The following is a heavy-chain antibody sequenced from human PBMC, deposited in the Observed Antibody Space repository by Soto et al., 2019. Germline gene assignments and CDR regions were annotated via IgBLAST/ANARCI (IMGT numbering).Heavy chain of an antibody. CDR3: AKGRGRTWYEDY. Sequence: EVQLLESGGGLVQPGGSLRLSCAASGFTFSSYAMTWVRQAPGKGLEWVPAISGSGNTSYYADSVKGRFTISRDSSKKMLYLQMNSLRPEDTAVYYCAKGRGRTWYEDYWGQGTLVTVSS. CDR2: ISGSGNTS. CDR1: GFTFSSYA. V-gene: IGHV3-23*01. J-gene: IGHJ4*02. D-gene: IGHD6-13*01.